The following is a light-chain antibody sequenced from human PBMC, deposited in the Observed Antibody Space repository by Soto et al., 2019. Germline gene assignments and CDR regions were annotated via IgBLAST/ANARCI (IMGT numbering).Light chain of an antibody. J-gene: IGLJ1*01. V-gene: IGLV1-44*01. CDR1: SSNIGTNA. Sequence: QSVLTQPPSASGTPGRRVTISCSGGSSNIGTNAVNWYQQLPGTAPTLLIYNNTQRPSWVPDRFSGSKSGTAASLAISGLQSEDEADYYCAAWDDSLNGYVFGTGTKATVL. CDR2: NNT. CDR3: AAWDDSLNGYV.